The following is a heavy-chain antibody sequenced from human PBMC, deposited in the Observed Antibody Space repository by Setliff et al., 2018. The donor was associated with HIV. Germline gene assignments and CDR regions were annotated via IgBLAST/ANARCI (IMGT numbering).Heavy chain of an antibody. D-gene: IGHD3-3*01. CDR2: INSGTGNT. V-gene: IGHV1-3*01. Sequence: ASVKVSCKASGFIFTNYGIHWVRQAPGHSLEWMGFINSGTGNTIYSQKFQGRVTFSRDTSASTAYMELSSLRSEDTAVYYCARALRIIGVIRYWGQGTLVTVSS. CDR3: ARALRIIGVIRY. J-gene: IGHJ4*02. CDR1: GFIFTNYG.